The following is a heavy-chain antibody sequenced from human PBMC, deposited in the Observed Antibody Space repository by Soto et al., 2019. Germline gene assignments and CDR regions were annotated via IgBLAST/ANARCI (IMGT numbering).Heavy chain of an antibody. Sequence: LRLSCAASGFTFSSYGMHWVRQAPGKGLEWVAVIWYDGSNKYYADSVKGRFTISRDNSKNTLYLQMNSLRAEDTAVYYCARPAGYSSGWYGYWGQGTLVTSPQ. CDR1: GFTFSSYG. J-gene: IGHJ4*02. V-gene: IGHV3-33*01. CDR3: ARPAGYSSGWYGY. D-gene: IGHD6-19*01. CDR2: IWYDGSNK.